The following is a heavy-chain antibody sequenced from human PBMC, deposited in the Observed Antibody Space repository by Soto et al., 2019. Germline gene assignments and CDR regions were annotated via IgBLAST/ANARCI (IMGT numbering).Heavy chain of an antibody. CDR3: AREPDIVVVPAARGPPNWFDP. Sequence: GDSVNVSCKASAYTFTSYYMHWVRQAPGQGLEWMGIINPSGGSTSYAQKFQGRVTMTRDTSTSTVYMELSSLRSEDTAVYYCAREPDIVVVPAARGPPNWFDPWGQGTLVTVSS. CDR2: INPSGGST. D-gene: IGHD2-2*01. J-gene: IGHJ5*02. CDR1: AYTFTSYY. V-gene: IGHV1-46*03.